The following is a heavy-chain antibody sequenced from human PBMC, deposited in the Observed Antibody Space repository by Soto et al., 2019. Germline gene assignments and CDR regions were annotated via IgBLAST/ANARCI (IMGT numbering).Heavy chain of an antibody. D-gene: IGHD3-10*01. J-gene: IGHJ6*02. CDR2: IKSKSDGGTA. CDR3: TKDVVRGVQPXXXXXDV. V-gene: IGHV3-15*01. Sequence: EVQLVESGGGLVKPGGXLXXXCAAXXFXXXXAXMXWVRQVPGKGLEWVGRIKSKSDGGTADYAAPVKGRFTISRDDSKNTLYLQMNSLKTDDTAVYYCTKDVVRGVQPXXXXXDVWGQGTTVTVSS. CDR1: XFXXXXAX.